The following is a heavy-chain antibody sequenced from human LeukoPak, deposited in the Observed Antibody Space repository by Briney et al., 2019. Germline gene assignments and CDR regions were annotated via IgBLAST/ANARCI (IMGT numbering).Heavy chain of an antibody. CDR1: GFTFSSYS. Sequence: GGSLRLSCAASGFTFSSYSMNWVRQAPGKGLEWVSSISSSSSYIYYADSGKGRFTISRDNAKNSLYLQMNSLRAEDTAVYYCARGDPASSTSCYGFDPWGQGTLVTVSS. CDR3: ARGDPASSTSCYGFDP. J-gene: IGHJ5*02. V-gene: IGHV3-21*04. CDR2: ISSSSSYI. D-gene: IGHD2-2*01.